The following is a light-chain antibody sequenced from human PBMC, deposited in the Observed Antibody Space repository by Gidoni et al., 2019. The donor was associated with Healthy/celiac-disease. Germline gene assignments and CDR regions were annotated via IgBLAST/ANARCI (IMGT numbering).Light chain of an antibody. CDR2: DVS. CDR1: ISDVGGYNY. J-gene: IGLJ1*01. V-gene: IGLV2-14*03. Sequence: QSTLTQPASVSGSPGLSITISCTGTISDVGGYNYVSWYQQHPGKAPKLMIYDVSNRPSGVSNRFAGSKSGNTASLTISGLQAEDEADYYCSSYTSSSTLPYVFGTGTKVTVV. CDR3: SSYTSSSTLPYV.